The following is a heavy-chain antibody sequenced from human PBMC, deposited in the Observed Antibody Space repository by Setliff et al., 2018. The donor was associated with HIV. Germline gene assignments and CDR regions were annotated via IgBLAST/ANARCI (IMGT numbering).Heavy chain of an antibody. CDR1: GGSIGNNKYY. CDR3: ASRIYYYDESRVLREEGFVP. V-gene: IGHV4-39*01. Sequence: TSETLSLTCSVSGGSIGNNKYYWTWIRQPPGKGLEWTGSIYHTGRTYYNRSLESRLTISIDTSKNQFSLKLTSVTAADTAMYYCASRIYYYDESRVLREEGFVPWGQGTLVTVSS. J-gene: IGHJ5*02. CDR2: IYHTGRT. D-gene: IGHD3-22*01.